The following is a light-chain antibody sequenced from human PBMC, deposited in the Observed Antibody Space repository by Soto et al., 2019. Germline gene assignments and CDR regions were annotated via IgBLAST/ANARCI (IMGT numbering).Light chain of an antibody. CDR2: DVS. Sequence: QSVLTQPASVSGSPGQSIAMSCTGTSSDVGTHNFVSWYQQHPGKAPKLIIYDVSNRPSGVSDRFFGSKSGNTASLTISGVQAEDEADYYCSSFTTTNTYVFGTGTKLTVL. J-gene: IGLJ1*01. CDR1: SSDVGTHNF. V-gene: IGLV2-14*03. CDR3: SSFTTTNTYV.